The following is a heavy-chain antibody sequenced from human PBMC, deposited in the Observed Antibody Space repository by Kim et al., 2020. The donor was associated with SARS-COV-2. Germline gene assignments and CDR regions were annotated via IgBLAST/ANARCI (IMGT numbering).Heavy chain of an antibody. CDR3: ARINYGDYDWYFDL. J-gene: IGHJ2*01. V-gene: IGHV4-59*01. Sequence: NPSLKSRVTISVDTSKNQFSLKLSSVTAADTAVYYCARINYGDYDWYFDLWGRGTLVTVSS. D-gene: IGHD4-17*01.